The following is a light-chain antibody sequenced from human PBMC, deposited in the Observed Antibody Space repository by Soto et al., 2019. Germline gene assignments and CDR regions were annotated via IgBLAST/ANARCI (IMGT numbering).Light chain of an antibody. V-gene: IGKV3-15*01. CDR2: GAS. CDR1: HTISTN. CDR3: QQYGNSPIT. J-gene: IGKJ5*01. Sequence: EIVMTQSPATLSLSPGGRASLPCRASHTISTNLAWYQQKPGQAPGLLIYGASTRATGIPARFSGSGSETEFTLTITSLQPEDFAVYYCQQYGNSPITFGQGTRLEIK.